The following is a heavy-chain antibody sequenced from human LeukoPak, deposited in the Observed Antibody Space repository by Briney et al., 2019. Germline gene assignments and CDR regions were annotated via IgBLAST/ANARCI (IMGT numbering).Heavy chain of an antibody. CDR1: GYSISSGYY. J-gene: IGHJ4*02. Sequence: RSSETLSLTCTVSGYSISSGYYWGWIRQPPGKGLEWIGSIFHSGSTYYTPSLKSRVTISVDTSKNQFSLQLSSVTAADTALYYCARDDYGDYNNPYFDYWGQGTLVTVSS. CDR3: ARDDYGDYNNPYFDY. D-gene: IGHD4-17*01. CDR2: IFHSGST. V-gene: IGHV4-38-2*02.